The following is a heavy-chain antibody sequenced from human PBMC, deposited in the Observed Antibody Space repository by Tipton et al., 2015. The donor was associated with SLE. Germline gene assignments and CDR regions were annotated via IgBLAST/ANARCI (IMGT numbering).Heavy chain of an antibody. CDR1: GFTFSTFG. CDR3: ARDYGSGMDV. CDR2: IRYDGSNK. J-gene: IGHJ6*02. V-gene: IGHV3-30*02. D-gene: IGHD3-10*01. Sequence: SLRLSCAASGFTFSTFGMHWVRQAPGKGLEWVAFIRYDGSNKHNADSVKGRFTISRDNSKNTLSLQMNSLRGEDTAIYYCARDYGSGMDVWGQGTTVTVSS.